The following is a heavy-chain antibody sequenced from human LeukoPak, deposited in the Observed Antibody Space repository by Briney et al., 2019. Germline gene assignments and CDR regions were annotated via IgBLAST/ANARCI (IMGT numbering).Heavy chain of an antibody. D-gene: IGHD2-21*02. Sequence: MASETLSLTCTVSGGSISSSSYYWGRIRQPPGKGLEWIGSIYYSGSTYYNPSLKSRVTISVDTSKNQFSLKLSSVTAADTAVYYCARGPHGDCYSWASWFDPWGQGTLVTVSS. J-gene: IGHJ5*02. CDR2: IYYSGST. V-gene: IGHV4-39*01. CDR1: GGSISSSSYY. CDR3: ARGPHGDCYSWASWFDP.